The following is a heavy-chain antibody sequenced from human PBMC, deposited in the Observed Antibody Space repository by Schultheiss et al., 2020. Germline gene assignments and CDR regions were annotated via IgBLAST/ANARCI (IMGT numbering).Heavy chain of an antibody. V-gene: IGHV3-74*01. D-gene: IGHD6-19*01. Sequence: GGSLRLSCAASGFTFSRYWMVWVSQDPGKGLEWVSGISWNSGSIGYADSVKGRFTISRDNSKNTLYLQMNSLRSEDTAVYYCARNPDPESSGWYLGPSGFDYWGQGTLVTVSS. CDR3: ARNPDPESSGWYLGPSGFDY. J-gene: IGHJ4*02. CDR2: ISWNSGSI. CDR1: GFTFSRYW.